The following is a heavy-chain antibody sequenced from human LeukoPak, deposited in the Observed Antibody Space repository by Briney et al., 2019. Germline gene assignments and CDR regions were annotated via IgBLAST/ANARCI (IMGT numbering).Heavy chain of an antibody. CDR1: GYTFTSYG. J-gene: IGHJ4*02. Sequence: ASVKVSCKASGYTFTSYGISWVRQAPGQGLEWMGWISAYNGNTNYAQKLQGRVTMTTDTSTSTAYMELRSLRSDDTAVYYCARGSDLWSGYYTPYYFDYWGQGTLVTVSS. CDR2: ISAYNGNT. CDR3: ARGSDLWSGYYTPYYFDY. V-gene: IGHV1-18*01. D-gene: IGHD3-3*01.